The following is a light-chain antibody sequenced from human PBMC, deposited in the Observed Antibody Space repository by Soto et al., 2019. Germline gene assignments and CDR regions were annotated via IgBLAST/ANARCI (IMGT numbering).Light chain of an antibody. CDR2: GAS. CDR3: QQYGSSPVT. V-gene: IGKV3-20*01. Sequence: EIVLTHSPGTLSLSPGERATLSCISSQSVSSTYLAWYQQRPGQAPRLLIYGASSRATGIPDRFSGSGSGTDFTLTVGRLEPEDFAVYFCQQYGSSPVTFGQGTRLEIK. J-gene: IGKJ5*01. CDR1: QSVSSTY.